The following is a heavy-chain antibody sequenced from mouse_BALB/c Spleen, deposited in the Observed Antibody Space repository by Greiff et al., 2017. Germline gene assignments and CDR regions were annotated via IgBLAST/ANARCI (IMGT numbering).Heavy chain of an antibody. CDR1: GYTFTSYV. Sequence: EVQLQQSGPELVKPGASVKMSCKASGYTFTSYVMHWVKQKPGQGLEWIGYINPYNDGTKYNEKFKGKATLTSDKSSSTAYMELSSLTSEDSAVYYCASSGSSAWFAYWGQGTLVTVSA. J-gene: IGHJ3*01. V-gene: IGHV1-14*01. CDR2: INPYNDGT. D-gene: IGHD1-1*01. CDR3: ASSGSSAWFAY.